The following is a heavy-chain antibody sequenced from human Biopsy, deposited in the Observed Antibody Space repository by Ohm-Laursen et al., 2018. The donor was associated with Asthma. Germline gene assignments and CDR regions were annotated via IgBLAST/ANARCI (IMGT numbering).Heavy chain of an antibody. CDR2: INPNSGAT. V-gene: IGHV1-2*06. D-gene: IGHD6-13*01. CDR3: ARGQKSAGDRWFDP. J-gene: IGHJ5*02. CDR1: GYPFIGYH. Sequence: SVKVSCKASGYPFIGYHIHRMRQAPGQGLEWMGRINPNSGATNYAQKFQGRVTMTRDTSISTAYMEVSRLRSDDTAVYYCARGQKSAGDRWFDPWGQGTLVTVSS.